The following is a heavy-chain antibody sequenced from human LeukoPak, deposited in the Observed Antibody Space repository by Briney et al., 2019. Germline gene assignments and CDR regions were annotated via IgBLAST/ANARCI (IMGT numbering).Heavy chain of an antibody. CDR2: INAGNDNT. CDR1: GYTFTSYV. V-gene: IGHV1-3*01. J-gene: IGHJ4*02. Sequence: GASVKVSCKASGYTFTSYVFHWVRQAPGQRLEWMGWINAGNDNTRYSQKFQGRVTITRDTSTSTVYMELSSLRSEDTAVYYCARWEASMAPRGFDYWGQGTLVTVPS. D-gene: IGHD1-26*01. CDR3: ARWEASMAPRGFDY.